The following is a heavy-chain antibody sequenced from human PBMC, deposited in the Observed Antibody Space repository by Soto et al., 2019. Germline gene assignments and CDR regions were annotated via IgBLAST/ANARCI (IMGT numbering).Heavy chain of an antibody. CDR3: ARDLDYYDCSGYYARGYYGLDV. CDR1: GGTFSSYA. CDR2: IIPIFGTA. V-gene: IGHV1-69*01. Sequence: QVQLVQSGAEVKKPGSSVKVSCKASGGTFSSYAISWVRQAPGQGLEWMGGIIPIFGTANYAQKFQGRVTITAGESTSTDYRELNSLRCEDTAVYYCARDLDYYDCSGYYARGYYGLDVWGQGTTVTVSS. D-gene: IGHD3-22*01. J-gene: IGHJ6*02.